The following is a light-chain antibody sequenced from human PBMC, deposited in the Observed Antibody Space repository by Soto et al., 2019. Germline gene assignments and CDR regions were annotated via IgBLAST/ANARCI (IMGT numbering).Light chain of an antibody. J-gene: IGKJ2*01. CDR3: QQSHSTPPT. V-gene: IGKV1-39*01. Sequence: DIQLTPSPSSLSASVGDRVTITCRTSQSISNYLNWYQHRPGKAPKVLIYAASSLRSGVPSRFSGSGSGTVFTLTIISLQPEDFATYYCQQSHSTPPTFGQGTKLEIK. CDR2: AAS. CDR1: QSISNY.